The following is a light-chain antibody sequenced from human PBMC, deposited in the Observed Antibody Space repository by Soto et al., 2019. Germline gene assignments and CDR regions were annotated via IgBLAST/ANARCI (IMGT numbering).Light chain of an antibody. Sequence: SYELTQPPSVSVAPGKTARITCGGNNIGSKSVHWYQQKPGQAPVLVIYYDSDRPSGIPERFSGSNSGNTATLPISRVDAGDEADYYCQVWDSSSDHHLVFGGGTKLTVL. V-gene: IGLV3-21*04. J-gene: IGLJ2*01. CDR1: NIGSKS. CDR2: YDS. CDR3: QVWDSSSDHHLV.